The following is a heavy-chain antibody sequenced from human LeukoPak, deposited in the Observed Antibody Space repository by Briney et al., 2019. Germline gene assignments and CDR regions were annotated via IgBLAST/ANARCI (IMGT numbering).Heavy chain of an antibody. V-gene: IGHV1-8*01. CDR2: MKLNSGNT. CDR3: ARPQLYDYVWGSYRSSFAFDI. CDR1: GYTFTSYD. Sequence: GASVKVSCKASGYTFTSYDINWVRQAPGQGLEWRGWMKLNSGNTGYAQKFQGRVTMTRNTSISTAYMELSSLRSEDTAVYYCARPQLYDYVWGSYRSSFAFDIWGQGTMVTVSS. J-gene: IGHJ3*02. D-gene: IGHD3-16*02.